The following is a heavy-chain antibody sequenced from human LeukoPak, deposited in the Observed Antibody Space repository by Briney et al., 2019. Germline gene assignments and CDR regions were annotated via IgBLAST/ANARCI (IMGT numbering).Heavy chain of an antibody. J-gene: IGHJ4*02. V-gene: IGHV3-64*04. CDR2: ISSNGATT. CDR3: AKGSYYDSSGSFYFDY. CDR1: GFTFNRFY. Sequence: GSLRLSCSASGFTFNRFYLHWVRQAPGKGLEFVSHISSNGATTYYADSVKGRFTISRDNSKNTLYVQVNSLGTEDTAAYYCAKGSYYDSSGSFYFDYWGQGTLVTVSS. D-gene: IGHD3-22*01.